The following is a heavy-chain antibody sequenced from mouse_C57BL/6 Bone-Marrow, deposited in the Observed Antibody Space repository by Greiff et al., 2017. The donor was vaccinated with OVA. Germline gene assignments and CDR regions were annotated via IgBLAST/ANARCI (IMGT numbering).Heavy chain of an antibody. CDR1: GYTFTSYW. V-gene: IGHV1-64*01. CDR3: ASPLYYSNWYFDV. J-gene: IGHJ1*03. Sequence: VQLQQSGAELVKPGASVKLSCKASGYTFTSYWMHWVKQRPGQGLEWIGMIHPNSGSTNYNEKFKSKATLTVDKSSSTAYMQLSSLTSEDSAVYYCASPLYYSNWYFDVWGTGTTVTVSS. CDR2: IHPNSGST. D-gene: IGHD2-5*01.